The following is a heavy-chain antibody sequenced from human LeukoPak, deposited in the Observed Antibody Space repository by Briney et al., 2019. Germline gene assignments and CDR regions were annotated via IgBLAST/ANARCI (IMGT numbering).Heavy chain of an antibody. CDR3: AKAPVTSCRGAFCYPFDY. V-gene: IGHV3-11*01. Sequence: GGSLRLSCAASGFTFSDYYMSWIRQAPGKGLEWVSYISSSGSTIYYADSVKGQFTISRDTSRSTLYLQMNSLRAEDAAVYYCAKAPVTSCRGAFCYPFDYWGQGTLVTVSS. CDR2: ISSSGSTI. D-gene: IGHD2-15*01. CDR1: GFTFSDYY. J-gene: IGHJ4*02.